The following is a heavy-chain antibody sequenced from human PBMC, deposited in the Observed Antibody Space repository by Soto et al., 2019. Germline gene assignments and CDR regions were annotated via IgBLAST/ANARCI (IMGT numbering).Heavy chain of an antibody. CDR2: ISHSGST. D-gene: IGHD5-18*01. CDR1: GGSISSAAYY. J-gene: IGHJ4*02. V-gene: IGHV4-31*03. Sequence: QVQLQESGPGLVKPSQTLSLSCTVSGGSISSAAYYWSWIRQHPGKGLEWIGYISHSGSTYYTPSIKSRVIISADTSKNQFSLNLTSVTAEDTAVYYCAREYTYGSNFFDCWGQGALVTVSS. CDR3: AREYTYGSNFFDC.